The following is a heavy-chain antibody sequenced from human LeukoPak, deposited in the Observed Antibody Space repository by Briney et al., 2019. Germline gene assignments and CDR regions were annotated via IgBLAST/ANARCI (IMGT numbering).Heavy chain of an antibody. D-gene: IGHD6-13*01. CDR1: GFTFSSYA. CDR3: AKAVAADDYFDY. J-gene: IGHJ4*02. Sequence: GGSLRLSCAASGFTFSSYAMSWVRQAPGKGLGWVSAISGSGGSTYYADSVKGRFTISRDNSKNTLYLQMNSLRAEDTAVYYCAKAVAADDYFDYWGQGTLVTVSS. CDR2: ISGSGGST. V-gene: IGHV3-23*01.